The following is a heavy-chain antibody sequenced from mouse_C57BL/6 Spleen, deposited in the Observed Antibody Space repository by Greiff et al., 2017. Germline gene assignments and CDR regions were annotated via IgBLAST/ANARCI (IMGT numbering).Heavy chain of an antibody. D-gene: IGHD1-1*01. V-gene: IGHV1-69*01. J-gene: IGHJ2*01. CDR2: IDPSDSYT. Sequence: QVQLQQPGAELVMPGASVKLSCKASGYTFTSYWMHWVKQRPGQGLEWIGEIDPSDSYTNYNQKFKGKSTLTVDKSSSTAYMQLSSLTSEDSAVYYCARRGIKGGSSYDFDYWGQGTTLTVSS. CDR3: ARRGIKGGSSYDFDY. CDR1: GYTFTSYW.